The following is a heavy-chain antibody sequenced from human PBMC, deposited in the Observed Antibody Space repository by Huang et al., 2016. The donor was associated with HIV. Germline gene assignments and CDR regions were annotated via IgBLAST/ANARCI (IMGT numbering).Heavy chain of an antibody. CDR1: GGSFSVYY. Sequence: QVQLQQWGAGLLKPSETLSLTCAVYGGSFSVYYWSWIRQPPGKGLEWIGQITLSGSTNVNPSLKGRVTISVDTSKNQFSLNMSSVTAADTAVYYCARGAVRYFDRGGTRYYGMDVWGQGTTVTVSS. CDR3: ARGAVRYFDRGGTRYYGMDV. J-gene: IGHJ6*02. D-gene: IGHD3-9*01. CDR2: ITLSGST. V-gene: IGHV4-34*01.